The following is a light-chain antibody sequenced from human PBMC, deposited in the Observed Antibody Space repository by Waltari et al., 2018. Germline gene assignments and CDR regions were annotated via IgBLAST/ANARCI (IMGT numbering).Light chain of an antibody. J-gene: IGLJ1*01. Sequence: QSGLTQPASASGSPGQSITISCTGPSSDVGNYNLLSWYQQHPGKAPKLLIYEVIKRASGTSDRFSASKSGNTASLTISGLQAQEDEADYYCCSYVGLGTYVFGTGTKVTV. V-gene: IGLV2-23*02. CDR3: CSYVGLGTYV. CDR1: SSDVGNYNL. CDR2: EVI.